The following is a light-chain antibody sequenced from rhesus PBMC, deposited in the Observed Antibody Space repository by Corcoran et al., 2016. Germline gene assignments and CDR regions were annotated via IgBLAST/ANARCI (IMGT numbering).Light chain of an antibody. CDR1: QGISDY. J-gene: IGKJ4*01. V-gene: IGKV1-36*02. Sequence: DIQMTQSPSSLSASVGDRVTITCRASQGISDYLSWYQQKQGKAPKRLIYAASSLESGVPSRFSGSGSGTEFTLTISSLHPEEFAAEYCLQGYSTPLPCGGGTKVELK. CDR3: LQGYSTPLP. CDR2: AAS.